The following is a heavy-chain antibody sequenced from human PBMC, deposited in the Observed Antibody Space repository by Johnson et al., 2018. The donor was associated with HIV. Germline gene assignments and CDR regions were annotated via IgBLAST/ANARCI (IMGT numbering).Heavy chain of an antibody. V-gene: IGHV3-7*01. CDR1: GFTFSSYW. Sequence: VQLVESGGGLVQPGGSLRLSCAASGFTFSSYWMSWVRQAPGKGLEWVANIKQDGREKYYVDSVKGRFTISRDNAKNSLYLQMNSLRAEDTAVYYCARAMYTSGWSYDAFDIWGQGTKVTVSS. CDR3: ARAMYTSGWSYDAFDI. J-gene: IGHJ3*02. D-gene: IGHD6-19*01. CDR2: IKQDGREK.